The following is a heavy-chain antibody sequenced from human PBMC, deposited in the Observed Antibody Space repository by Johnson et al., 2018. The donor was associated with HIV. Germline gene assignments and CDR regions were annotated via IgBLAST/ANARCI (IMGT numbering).Heavy chain of an antibody. CDR1: GFTFSSYG. D-gene: IGHD5-18*01. V-gene: IGHV3-20*04. CDR3: ARAGYSYGLGAFDI. CDR2: INWNGGST. J-gene: IGHJ3*02. Sequence: VQLVESGGGVVQPGRSLRLSCAASGFTFSSYGMSWVRQAPGKGLEWVSGINWNGGSTGYADSVKGLFTISRDNAKNSLYLQMNSLRAEDTALYYCARAGYSYGLGAFDIWGQGTMVTVSS.